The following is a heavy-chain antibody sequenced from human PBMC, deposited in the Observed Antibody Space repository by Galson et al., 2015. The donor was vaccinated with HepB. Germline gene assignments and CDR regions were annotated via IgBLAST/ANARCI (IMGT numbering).Heavy chain of an antibody. V-gene: IGHV6-1*01. J-gene: IGHJ6*02. Sequence: ISGDSISSNSAVWNWIRQSPSRGLEWLGRTYYRSKWYKDYALFVKSRITINADTSRNQISLQLNSMTPEDTAVYYCAYGVDVWGQGTTVTVSS. CDR2: TYYRSKWYK. CDR1: GDSISSNSAV. CDR3: AYGVDV.